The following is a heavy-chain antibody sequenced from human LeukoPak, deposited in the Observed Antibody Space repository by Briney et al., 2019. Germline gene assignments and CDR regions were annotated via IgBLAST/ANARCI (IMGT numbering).Heavy chain of an antibody. Sequence: SQTLFHSFYVSGISISDGRYYWAWIRQRPGRGLEWIGYKYYSGSAKYNPSLKSRLTISIDTPENQFSLHLSSVTAADTAIYYCATPYCSSLTCPLVFNMWGQG. CDR1: GISISDGRYY. V-gene: IGHV4-31*03. J-gene: IGHJ3*02. CDR2: KYYSGSA. CDR3: ATPYCSSLTCPLVFNM. D-gene: IGHD2-2*01.